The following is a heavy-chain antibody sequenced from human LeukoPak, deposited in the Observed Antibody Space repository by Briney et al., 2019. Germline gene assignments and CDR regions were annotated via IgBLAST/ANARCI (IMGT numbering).Heavy chain of an antibody. CDR3: AKDSGYYYDSSGLFDY. V-gene: IGHV3-9*01. Sequence: QTGGSLRLSCAGSGFTFDDYAMHWVRQAPGKGLEWVSGISWNSGSIGYADSVKGRFTISRDNAKNSLYLQMNSLRAEDTALYHCAKDSGYYYDSSGLFDYWGQGTLVTVSS. CDR1: GFTFDDYA. D-gene: IGHD3-22*01. CDR2: ISWNSGSI. J-gene: IGHJ4*02.